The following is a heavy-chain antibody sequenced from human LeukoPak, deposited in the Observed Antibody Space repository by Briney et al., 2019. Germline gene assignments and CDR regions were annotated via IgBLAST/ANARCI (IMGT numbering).Heavy chain of an antibody. J-gene: IGHJ3*02. Sequence: LRLSCAASGFTFSSYAMHWVRQAPGKGLEWIGYVDHTGSTNFNPSLNGRVSISRDTSKNLFSLRLRSVTAADTAVYYCARSITMIVVVPSIWGQGTMVTVSS. V-gene: IGHV4-59*01. CDR2: VDHTGST. D-gene: IGHD3-22*01. CDR3: ARSITMIVVVPSI. CDR1: GFTFSSYA.